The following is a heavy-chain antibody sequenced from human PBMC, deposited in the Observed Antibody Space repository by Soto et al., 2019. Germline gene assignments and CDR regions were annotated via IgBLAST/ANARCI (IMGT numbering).Heavy chain of an antibody. D-gene: IGHD1-1*01. CDR2: TWHDGSNI. Sequence: GGSLRLSCAASGFTFSSFAMHWVRQAPGKGLDWVAVTWHDGSNIHYADSVKGRFTISRDNSKNTLYLQMNSLRAEDTAVYYCARYTNLNAAFEICGQGTMVTVSS. V-gene: IGHV3-33*01. CDR1: GFTFSSFA. CDR3: ARYTNLNAAFEI. J-gene: IGHJ3*02.